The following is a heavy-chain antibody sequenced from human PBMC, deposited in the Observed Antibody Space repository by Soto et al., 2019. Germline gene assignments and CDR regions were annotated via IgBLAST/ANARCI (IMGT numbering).Heavy chain of an antibody. CDR1: GGSISSSSYY. D-gene: IGHD6-19*01. CDR2: IYYSGST. CDR3: ARHESSGKKFSDP. V-gene: IGHV4-39*01. Sequence: SETLSLTCTVSGGSISSSSYYWGWIRQPPGKGLEWIGSIYYSGSTYYNPSLKSRVTISVDTSKNQFSLKLSSVTAADTAVYYCARHESSGKKFSDPGGKGTLVTVSS. J-gene: IGHJ5*02.